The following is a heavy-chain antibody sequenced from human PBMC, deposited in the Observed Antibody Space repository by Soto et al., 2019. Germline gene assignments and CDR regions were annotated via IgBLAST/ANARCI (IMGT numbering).Heavy chain of an antibody. V-gene: IGHV3-23*01. J-gene: IGHJ5*01. CDR3: AKEGFAVEMAENWFAS. Sequence: PGGSLRLSCAASGFTFSSYAMSWVRQAPGKGLEWVSAISGSGGSTYYADSVKGRFTISRDNSKNTLYLQMNSLRAEDTAVYYCAKEGFAVEMAENWFASWGQGTLVPVSS. CDR2: ISGSGGST. CDR1: GFTFSSYA.